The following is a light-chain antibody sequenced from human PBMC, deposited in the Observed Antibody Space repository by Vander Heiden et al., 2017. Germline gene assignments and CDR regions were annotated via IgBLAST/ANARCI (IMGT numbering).Light chain of an antibody. CDR2: DAS. Sequence: DIQMTRSPSSLSASVGDRVTITCQASQDISNYLNWYQQKPGKAPKLLIYDASNLETGVPSRFSGSGSGTDFTFTISSLQPEDIATYYCQQYDNLPITFGQGTRLDIK. J-gene: IGKJ5*01. CDR3: QQYDNLPIT. V-gene: IGKV1-33*01. CDR1: QDISNY.